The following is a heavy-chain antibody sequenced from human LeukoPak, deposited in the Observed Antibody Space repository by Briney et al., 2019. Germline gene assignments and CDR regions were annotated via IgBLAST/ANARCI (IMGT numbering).Heavy chain of an antibody. Sequence: GGSLRLSCAASGFTFRTYAMSWVSQAPGKWMEWVSTITGSGGGSYYADSVKGRFTISRDNSNYTLYLQMDSLRDEDTAVYYCARGASSSPFDYWGQGTLVTVSS. CDR1: GFTFRTYA. CDR2: ITGSGGGS. CDR3: ARGASSSPFDY. J-gene: IGHJ4*02. D-gene: IGHD6-6*01. V-gene: IGHV3-23*01.